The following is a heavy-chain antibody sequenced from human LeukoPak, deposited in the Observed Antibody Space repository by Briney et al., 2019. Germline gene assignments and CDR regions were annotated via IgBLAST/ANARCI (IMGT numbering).Heavy chain of an antibody. CDR2: IIPIFGTA. CDR1: GGTFSSYA. CDR3: ARGRIEQQLAINYFDY. J-gene: IGHJ4*02. Sequence: SVKASCKASGGTFSSYAISWVRQAPGQGLEWMGGIIPIFGTANYAQKFQGRVTITADESTSTAYMELSSLGSEDTAVYYCARGRIEQQLAINYFDYWGQGTLVTVSS. D-gene: IGHD6-13*01. V-gene: IGHV1-69*01.